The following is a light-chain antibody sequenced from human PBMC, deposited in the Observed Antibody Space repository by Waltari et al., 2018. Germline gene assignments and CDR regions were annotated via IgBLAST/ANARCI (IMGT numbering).Light chain of an antibody. J-gene: IGLJ2*01. V-gene: IGLV2-14*01. CDR1: RSAVGGYHY. Sequence: QSALTQPASVSGSPGQSITISCTGTRSAVGGYHYVSWYQQHPGKAPKLMIYDVSKRPSGVSNRFSGSKSGNTASLTISGLQAEDEADYYCSSYTSSSNVVLFGGGTKLTVL. CDR2: DVS. CDR3: SSYTSSSNVVL.